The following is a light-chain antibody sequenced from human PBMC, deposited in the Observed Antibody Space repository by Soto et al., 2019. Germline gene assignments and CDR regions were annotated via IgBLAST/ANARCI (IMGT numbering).Light chain of an antibody. Sequence: EIVMTQSPATLSVSPGERATLSCRASQSVSSNLAWYQQKPGQAPRLLIDGASTRATGIPARFSGSGSGTEFTLTISSLQSEDFVVYYCQPYNNWPRTFGQGTKVEIK. CDR1: QSVSSN. CDR2: GAS. V-gene: IGKV3-15*01. CDR3: QPYNNWPRT. J-gene: IGKJ1*01.